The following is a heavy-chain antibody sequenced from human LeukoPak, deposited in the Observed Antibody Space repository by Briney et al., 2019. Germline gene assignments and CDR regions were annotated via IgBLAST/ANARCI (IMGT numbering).Heavy chain of an antibody. Sequence: GRSLRLSCAASGFTFSSYGMHWVRQAPGKGLEWVAVISNDGSNKYHADSVKGRFTISRDNSKNTLYLQMNSLRAEDTAVYYCARASSAAAGYYFDYWGQGTLVTVSS. CDR2: ISNDGSNK. D-gene: IGHD6-13*01. J-gene: IGHJ4*02. CDR1: GFTFSSYG. CDR3: ARASSAAAGYYFDY. V-gene: IGHV3-30*03.